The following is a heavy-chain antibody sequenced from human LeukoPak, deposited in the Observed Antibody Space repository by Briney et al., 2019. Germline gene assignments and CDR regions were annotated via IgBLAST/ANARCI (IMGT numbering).Heavy chain of an antibody. D-gene: IGHD6-6*01. Sequence: EPGGSLRLSCSASGFTFSSYAMHWVRQAPGKGLEYVSAISSNGGSTYYADSVKGRFTISRDNSKNTLYLQMSSLRAEDTAVYYCVKQGRQLVGKFEYFQHWGQGTLVTVSS. V-gene: IGHV3-64D*09. CDR2: ISSNGGST. CDR3: VKQGRQLVGKFEYFQH. J-gene: IGHJ1*01. CDR1: GFTFSSYA.